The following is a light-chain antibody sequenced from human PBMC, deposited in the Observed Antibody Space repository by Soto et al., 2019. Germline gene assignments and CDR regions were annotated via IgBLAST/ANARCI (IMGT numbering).Light chain of an antibody. CDR3: QSYDSSLRAYV. V-gene: IGLV2-8*01. J-gene: IGLJ1*01. CDR2: EVN. CDR1: SSDVGGYKY. Sequence: QSALTQPPSASGSPGQSVTISCTGTSSDVGGYKYVSWYQQHPGKAPKLMIFEVNKRPSGVPDRFSGSKSGNTASLTVSGLQAEDEADYYCQSYDSSLRAYVFGTGTKLTVL.